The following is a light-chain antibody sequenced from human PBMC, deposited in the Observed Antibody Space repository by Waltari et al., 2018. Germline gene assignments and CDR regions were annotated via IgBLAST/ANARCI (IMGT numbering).Light chain of an antibody. V-gene: IGKV3-20*01. CDR1: QSVTGNF. CDR2: GAS. CDR3: QQYSSSPAIT. Sequence: EIVLTQSPGTLSLSPGDTATHSCRASQSVTGNFLAWYQQKPGQTPRLLIFGASNRATGIPDRFRGSGSGPDFTLTINRLEPEDFALYFCQQYSSSPAITFAQGTRLEIK. J-gene: IGKJ5*01.